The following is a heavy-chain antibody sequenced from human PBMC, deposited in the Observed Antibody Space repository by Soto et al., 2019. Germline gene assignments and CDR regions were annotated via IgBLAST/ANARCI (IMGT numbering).Heavy chain of an antibody. V-gene: IGHV3-73*01. CDR3: TRHRGYYYDSSGYGRNVGMGV. Sequence: PGGSLRLSCAASGFTFSGSAMHWVRQASGKGLEWVGRIRSKANSYATAYAASVKGRFTISRDDSKNTAYLQMNSLKTEDTAVYYCTRHRGYYYDSSGYGRNVGMGVWGQGTTVTVSS. J-gene: IGHJ6*02. CDR2: IRSKANSYAT. CDR1: GFTFSGSA. D-gene: IGHD3-22*01.